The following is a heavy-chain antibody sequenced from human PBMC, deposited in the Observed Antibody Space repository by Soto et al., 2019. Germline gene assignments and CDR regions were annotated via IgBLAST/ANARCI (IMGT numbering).Heavy chain of an antibody. J-gene: IGHJ4*02. CDR2: ISKSDYT. CDR3: AREDSIIIPAVSDF. D-gene: IGHD2-2*01. Sequence: GGSLRLSCTVSGFASNNYGINWVRQAPGKGLEWVSSISKSDYTYYSDSVKGRFTISRDNAKNSVSLQMNTLRVEDTAVYYCAREDSIIIPAVSDFWGQGTLVTVSS. CDR1: GFASNNYG. V-gene: IGHV3-21*01.